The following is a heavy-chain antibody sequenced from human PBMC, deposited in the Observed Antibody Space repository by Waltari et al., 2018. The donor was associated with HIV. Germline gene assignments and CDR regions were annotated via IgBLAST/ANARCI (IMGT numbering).Heavy chain of an antibody. D-gene: IGHD3-3*01. CDR3: AREFSSYDFWSGYLDDAFDI. CDR2: IYYSGST. V-gene: IGHV4-31*03. Sequence: QVQLQESGPGLVKPSQTLSLTCTVSGGSISSGGYYWSWIRQHPGKGLEWIGYIYYSGSTYDNPSLKSRVTISVDTSKNQFSLKLSAVTAADTAVYYCAREFSSYDFWSGYLDDAFDIWGQGTMVTVSS. CDR1: GGSISSGGYY. J-gene: IGHJ3*02.